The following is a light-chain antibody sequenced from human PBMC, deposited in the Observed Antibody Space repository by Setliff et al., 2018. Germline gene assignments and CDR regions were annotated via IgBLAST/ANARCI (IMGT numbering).Light chain of an antibody. V-gene: IGLV2-14*01. CDR1: SSDVGGYNY. CDR3: SSYTSSSASYV. J-gene: IGLJ1*01. Sequence: QSVLTQPASVSGSPGQSITISCTGTSSDVGGYNYVSWYQQHPGKAPKLMIYDVSKRPSGVSNRFSGPKSGNTASLTISGLQAEDEADYYCSSYTSSSASYVFGTGTKVTVL. CDR2: DVS.